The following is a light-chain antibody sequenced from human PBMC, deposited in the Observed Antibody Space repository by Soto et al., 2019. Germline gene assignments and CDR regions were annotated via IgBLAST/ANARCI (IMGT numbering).Light chain of an antibody. Sequence: DIQMTQSPSSLSASVGDRVTITCQASQDINNYLNWYQQQAGQAPKLLIYETSNLETGVPTRFSGSGSGTDFTLTISSLQPEDFATYYCQQYDNLPLIFGQGTRLEIK. CDR3: QQYDNLPLI. J-gene: IGKJ5*01. CDR1: QDINNY. V-gene: IGKV1-33*01. CDR2: ETS.